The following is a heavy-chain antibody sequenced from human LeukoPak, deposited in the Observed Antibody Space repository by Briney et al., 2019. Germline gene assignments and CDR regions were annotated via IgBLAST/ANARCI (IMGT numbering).Heavy chain of an antibody. D-gene: IGHD6-19*01. Sequence: ASVKVSCKASGYTFTSYGIGWVRQAPGQGLEWMGWISAYNGNTNYAQKLQGRVTMTTDTSTSTAYMELRSLRSDDTAVYYCARDRGTGYSSGWSDYWGQGTLVTVSS. J-gene: IGHJ4*02. V-gene: IGHV1-18*04. CDR2: ISAYNGNT. CDR3: ARDRGTGYSSGWSDY. CDR1: GYTFTSYG.